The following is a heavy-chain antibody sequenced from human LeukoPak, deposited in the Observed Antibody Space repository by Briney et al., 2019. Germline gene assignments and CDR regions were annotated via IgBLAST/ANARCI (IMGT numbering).Heavy chain of an antibody. CDR3: ARDLLVRGYSYGTDY. CDR2: INPSGGST. V-gene: IGHV1-46*01. Sequence: GASVKVSCKASGYTFTSYYMHWVRQAPGQGLEWMGIINPSGGSTSHAQKFQGRVTMTRDMSTSTVYMELSSLRSEDTAVYYCARDLLVRGYSYGTDYWGQGTLVTVSS. D-gene: IGHD5-18*01. CDR1: GYTFTSYY. J-gene: IGHJ4*02.